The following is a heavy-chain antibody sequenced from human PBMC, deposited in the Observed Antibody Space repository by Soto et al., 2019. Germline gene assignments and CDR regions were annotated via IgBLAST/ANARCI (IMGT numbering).Heavy chain of an antibody. CDR2: ISYDGSNK. J-gene: IGHJ3*02. D-gene: IGHD4-17*01. V-gene: IGHV3-30*18. CDR1: GFTFSSYG. Sequence: GGSLRLSCAASGFTFSSYGMHWVRQAPGKGLEWVAVISYDGSNKYYADSVKGRFTISRDNSKNTLYLQMNSLRAEDTAVYYCAKELTVTTLAFDIWGQGTMVTVSS. CDR3: AKELTVTTLAFDI.